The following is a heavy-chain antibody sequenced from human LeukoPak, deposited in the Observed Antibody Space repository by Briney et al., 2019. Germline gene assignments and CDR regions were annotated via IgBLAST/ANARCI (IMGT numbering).Heavy chain of an antibody. D-gene: IGHD2-15*01. CDR3: AKGITGCCYSGLDS. Sequence: GGSLRLSCAASGFTFGTYWMHWVRQAPGRGLVWVSRINSDGSSTTYADSVKGRFTISRDNAKNTLYLQMNSLRAEDTAVYYCAKGITGCCYSGLDSWGQGILVTVSS. J-gene: IGHJ4*02. CDR1: GFTFGTYW. V-gene: IGHV3-74*01. CDR2: INSDGSST.